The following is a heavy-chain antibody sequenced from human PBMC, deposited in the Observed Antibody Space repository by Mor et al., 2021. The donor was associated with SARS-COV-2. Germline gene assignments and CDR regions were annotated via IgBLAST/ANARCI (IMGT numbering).Heavy chain of an antibody. D-gene: IGHD3-10*01. J-gene: IGHJ6*03. CDR2: IIPIFGTA. V-gene: IGHV1-69*06. CDR3: ARESSGSPLRDMDV. Sequence: GLEWMGGIIPIFGTANYAQKFQGRVTITADKSTSTAYMELSSLRSEDTAVYYCARESSGSPLRDMDVWGKGTTVTVSS.